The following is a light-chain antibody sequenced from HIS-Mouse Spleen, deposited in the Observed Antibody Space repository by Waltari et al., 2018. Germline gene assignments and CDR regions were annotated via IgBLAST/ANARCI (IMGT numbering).Light chain of an antibody. V-gene: IGLV2-8*01. CDR1: SSDVAGHNY. J-gene: IGLJ2*01. CDR2: SVS. Sequence: QSALTQPPSASGSPGQSVTISCTGTSSDVAGHNYVSWYQQPPGKAPNPMIYSVSKRPSGVPDRFSGSKSGNTASLTVSGLQAEDEADYYCSSYAGSNNFVVFGGGTKLTVL. CDR3: SSYAGSNNFVV.